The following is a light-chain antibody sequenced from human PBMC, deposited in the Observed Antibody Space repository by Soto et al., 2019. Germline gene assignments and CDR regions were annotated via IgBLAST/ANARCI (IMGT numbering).Light chain of an antibody. Sequence: QSVLTQPASVSGSPGQSITIFCTGTSSDVGGYNYVSWYQQHPGKAPKLMIYEVRNRPSGVSNRFSGSKSGNTASLTISGLQPEDEADYYCNSYTSRNTFVLGSGTKLTVL. CDR1: SSDVGGYNY. V-gene: IGLV2-14*01. CDR3: NSYTSRNTFV. CDR2: EVR. J-gene: IGLJ1*01.